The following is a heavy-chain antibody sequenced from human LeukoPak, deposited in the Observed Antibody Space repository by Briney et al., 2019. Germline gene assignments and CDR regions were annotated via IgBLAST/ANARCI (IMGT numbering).Heavy chain of an antibody. CDR3: ARVSGDGYQLQGFDP. V-gene: IGHV3-21*01. CDR2: ISSSSSYI. J-gene: IGHJ5*02. Sequence: GGSLRLSCAASGFSLNNYTMDWVRQAPGKGLEWLSSISSSSSYIYYADSVKGRFTISRDNAKNSLYLQMNSLRAEDTAVYYCARVSGDGYQLQGFDPWGQGTLVTVSS. CDR1: GFSLNNYT. D-gene: IGHD2-2*01.